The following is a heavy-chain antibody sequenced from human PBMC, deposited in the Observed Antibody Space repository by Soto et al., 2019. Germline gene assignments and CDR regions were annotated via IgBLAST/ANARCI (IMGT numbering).Heavy chain of an antibody. CDR3: AKDGDNGAFFDY. J-gene: IGHJ4*02. CDR1: GFAFSNHA. D-gene: IGHD4-17*01. CDR2: VSGSGGYI. Sequence: EVQLLESGGGLVQPGGSLRLSCAASGFAFSNHAMTWVRQAPGKGLEWVSVVSGSGGYIKYADSVKGRFTISRDNSKNTLDRQMISLRAEDTAVYYCAKDGDNGAFFDYWGQGTLVTVSS. V-gene: IGHV3-23*01.